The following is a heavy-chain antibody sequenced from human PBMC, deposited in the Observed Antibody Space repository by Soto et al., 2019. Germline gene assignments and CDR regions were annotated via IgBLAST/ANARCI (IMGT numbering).Heavy chain of an antibody. CDR1: GYTFTSYY. CDR2: INPSGGST. D-gene: IGHD3-3*01. CDR3: ARGWSIFGVVTVYYYGMDV. Sequence: GASVKVSCKASGYTFTSYYMHWVRQAPGQGLEWKGIINPSGGSTSYAQKFQGRVTMTRDTSTSTVYMELSSLRSEDTAVYYCARGWSIFGVVTVYYYGMDVWGQGTTVTVSS. J-gene: IGHJ6*02. V-gene: IGHV1-46*01.